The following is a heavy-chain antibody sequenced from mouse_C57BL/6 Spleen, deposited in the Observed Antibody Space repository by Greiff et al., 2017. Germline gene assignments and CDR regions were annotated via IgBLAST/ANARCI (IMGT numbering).Heavy chain of an antibody. CDR2: IRLKSDNYAT. CDR3: TGAGSNYFAY. J-gene: IGHJ3*01. CDR1: GFTFSNYW. V-gene: IGHV6-3*01. Sequence: EVKVEESGGGLVQPGGSMKLSCVASGFTFSNYWMNWVRQSPEKGLEWVAQIRLKSDNYATHYAESVKGRFTISRDDSKSSVYLQMNNLRAEDTGIYYCTGAGSNYFAYWGQGTLVTVSA. D-gene: IGHD2-5*01.